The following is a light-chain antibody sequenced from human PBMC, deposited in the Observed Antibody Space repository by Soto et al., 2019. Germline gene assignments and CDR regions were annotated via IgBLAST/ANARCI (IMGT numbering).Light chain of an antibody. CDR3: QVYGRSPLMYT. Sequence: EIVLTQSPGTLSLSPGEIATLSCRASQSVTNDFLAWYQQKPGQAPRLLIYGASSRAAGVPDRFSGRGSGTYFTITISRLEPEDLAVYYCQVYGRSPLMYTFGQGTKLGVK. V-gene: IGKV3-20*01. CDR2: GAS. CDR1: QSVTNDF. J-gene: IGKJ2*01.